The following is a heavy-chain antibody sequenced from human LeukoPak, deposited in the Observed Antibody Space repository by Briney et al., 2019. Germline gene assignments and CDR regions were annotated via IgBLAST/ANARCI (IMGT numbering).Heavy chain of an antibody. CDR3: AGTTLDYYDSSGSYAFDI. D-gene: IGHD3-22*01. J-gene: IGHJ3*02. V-gene: IGHV4-59*01. CDR1: GGSISSYY. Sequence: PSETLSLTCTVSGGSISSYYWSWIRQPPGKGLEWIGYIYYSGSTNYNPSLKSRVTISVDTSKNQFSLKLSSVTAADTAVYYCAGTTLDYYDSSGSYAFDIWGQGTMATVSS. CDR2: IYYSGST.